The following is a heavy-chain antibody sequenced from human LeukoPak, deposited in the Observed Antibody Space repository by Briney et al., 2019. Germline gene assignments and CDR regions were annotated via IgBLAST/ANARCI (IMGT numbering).Heavy chain of an antibody. CDR3: ARAPGYRGFLDY. Sequence: PGGSLRLSCTASGFTFGDYAMSWFRQAPEKGLEWVAFIRSKEYGGASEYAVSVKGRFTISRDDSKSIAYLQMNSLRAEDTAVYYCARAPGYRGFLDYWGQGNLVTVSS. CDR2: IRSKEYGGAS. V-gene: IGHV3-49*03. CDR1: GFTFGDYA. J-gene: IGHJ4*02. D-gene: IGHD5-18*01.